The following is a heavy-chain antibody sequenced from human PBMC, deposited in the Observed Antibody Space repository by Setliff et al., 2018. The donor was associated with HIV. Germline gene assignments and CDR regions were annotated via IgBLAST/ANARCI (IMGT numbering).Heavy chain of an antibody. D-gene: IGHD2-15*01. V-gene: IGHV1-8*02. CDR1: GYTFTSYD. CDR3: ALSEYCSGGSCSRKNWFAL. J-gene: IGHJ5*02. Sequence: GASVKVSCKASGYTFTSYDINWVRQATGQGLEWMGWVNPNGGNTGYAQKFQGRVTMTRDTSTSTVYTELSSLTSEDTALYYCALSEYCSGGSCSRKNWFALWGQGTLVTVSS. CDR2: VNPNGGNT.